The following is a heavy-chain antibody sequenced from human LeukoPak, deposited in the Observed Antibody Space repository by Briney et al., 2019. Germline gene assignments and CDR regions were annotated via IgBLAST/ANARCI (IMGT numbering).Heavy chain of an antibody. CDR1: GGSISSSGYY. CDR2: IYYSGST. CDR3: AREGRDGYNLDAFDI. J-gene: IGHJ3*02. V-gene: IGHV4-39*07. D-gene: IGHD5-24*01. Sequence: PSETLSLTCTVSGGSISSSGYYWGWIRQPPGKGLEWIGSIYYSGSTYYNPSLKSRVTISVDTSKNQFSLKLSSVTAADTAVYYCAREGRDGYNLDAFDIWGQGTMVTVSS.